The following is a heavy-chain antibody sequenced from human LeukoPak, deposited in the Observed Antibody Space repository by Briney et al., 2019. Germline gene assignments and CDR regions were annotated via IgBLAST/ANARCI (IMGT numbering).Heavy chain of an antibody. Sequence: GGSLRLSCAASGFTVSSNYMSWVRQAPGKGLEWVSVIYSGGSTYDADSVEGRFITSRDNVRNTLYLHMNGLRAEDTAVYYCASFGISWGSAYWGQGTLVTVSS. J-gene: IGHJ4*02. D-gene: IGHD7-27*01. V-gene: IGHV3-53*01. CDR1: GFTVSSNY. CDR3: ASFGISWGSAY. CDR2: IYSGGST.